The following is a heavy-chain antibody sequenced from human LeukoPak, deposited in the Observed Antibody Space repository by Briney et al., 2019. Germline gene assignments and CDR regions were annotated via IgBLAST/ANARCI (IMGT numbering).Heavy chain of an antibody. V-gene: IGHV4-59*08. CDR3: ARFDYGGNSFDY. Sequence: SETLSLTCTVSGGSISSHYWSWIRQPPGKGLEWIGYIYYSGSTNYNPSLKSRVTISVDTSKNQFSLKLSSVTAADTAVYYCARFDYGGNSFDYWGQGTLVTVSS. D-gene: IGHD4-23*01. J-gene: IGHJ4*02. CDR2: IYYSGST. CDR1: GGSISSHY.